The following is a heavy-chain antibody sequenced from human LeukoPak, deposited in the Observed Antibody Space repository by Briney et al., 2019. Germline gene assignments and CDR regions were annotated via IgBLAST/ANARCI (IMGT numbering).Heavy chain of an antibody. Sequence: ASVKVSCKASGYTFTSYGISWVRQAPGQGLEWMGWISAYNGNTNYAQKLQGRVTMTTDTSTSTAYMELRSLRSDDTAVYYCARGGRSNIVVVRAAHTYDSWGQGTLATVSS. D-gene: IGHD2-2*01. CDR1: GYTFTSYG. J-gene: IGHJ4*02. CDR3: ARGGRSNIVVVRAAHTYDS. CDR2: ISAYNGNT. V-gene: IGHV1-18*04.